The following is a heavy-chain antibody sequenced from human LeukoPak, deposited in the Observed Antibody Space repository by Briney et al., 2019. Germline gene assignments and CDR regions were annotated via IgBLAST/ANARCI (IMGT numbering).Heavy chain of an antibody. V-gene: IGHV3-23*01. D-gene: IGHD2-15*01. CDR2: ISGSGGST. CDR1: GFTFSNFG. CDR3: AKDLLGYPSDY. J-gene: IGHJ4*02. Sequence: GGSLRLSCAASGFTFSNFGMHWVRQAPGKGLEWVSAISGSGGSTYYADSVKGRFTISRDNSKNTLYLQMNSLRAEDTAVYYCAKDLLGYPSDYWGQGTLVTVSS.